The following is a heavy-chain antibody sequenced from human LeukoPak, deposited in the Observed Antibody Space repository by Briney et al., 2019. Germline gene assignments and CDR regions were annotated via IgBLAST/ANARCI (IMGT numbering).Heavy chain of an antibody. Sequence: PGRSLRLSCAASGFIFSNYGMHWVRQAPGKGLEWVSFISTSSSYIYYADSVKGRFTISRDNAKNSLYLQMNSLRAEDTAVYYCARDLRPYSGYNDLAFDIWGQGTMVTVSS. D-gene: IGHD5-12*01. CDR2: ISTSSSYI. CDR3: ARDLRPYSGYNDLAFDI. J-gene: IGHJ3*02. CDR1: GFIFSNYG. V-gene: IGHV3-21*01.